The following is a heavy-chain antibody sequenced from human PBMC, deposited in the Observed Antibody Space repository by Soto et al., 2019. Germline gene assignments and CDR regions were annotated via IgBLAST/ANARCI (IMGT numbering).Heavy chain of an antibody. D-gene: IGHD3-22*01. J-gene: IGHJ1*01. Sequence: GGSLRLSCAASGFTFSSYVMSWVRQAPGKGLEWVSAISGSGGSTYYADSVKGRFTISRDNSKNTLYLQMNSLRAEDTAVYYCAKDGWGYYDSSGHQHWGQGTLVTVSS. CDR2: ISGSGGST. V-gene: IGHV3-23*01. CDR3: AKDGWGYYDSSGHQH. CDR1: GFTFSSYV.